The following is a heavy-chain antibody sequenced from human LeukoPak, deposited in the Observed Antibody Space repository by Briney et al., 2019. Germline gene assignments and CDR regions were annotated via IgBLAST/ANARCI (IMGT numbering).Heavy chain of an antibody. CDR3: ARIGPGYCSSTSCQLGAPEDY. J-gene: IGHJ4*02. D-gene: IGHD2-2*01. V-gene: IGHV1-3*01. CDR2: INAGNGNT. CDR1: GYTFISYA. Sequence: ASVKVSCKASGYTFISYAMHWVRQAPGQRLEWMGWINAGNGNTKYSQKFQGRVTITRDTSASTAYMELSSLRSEDTAVYYCARIGPGYCSSTSCQLGAPEDYWGQGTLVTVSS.